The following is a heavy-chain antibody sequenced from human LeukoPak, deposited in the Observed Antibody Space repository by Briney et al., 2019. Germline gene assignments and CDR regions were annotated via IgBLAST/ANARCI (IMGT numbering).Heavy chain of an antibody. CDR2: ISAYNGNT. D-gene: IGHD2-15*01. CDR3: ARERGVVVAATPYFDY. Sequence: GASVKVSCTSSGYTFTSYGISWVRQAPGQGLERMGWISAYNGNTNYAQKLQGRVTMTTDTSTSTAYMELRSLRSDDTAVYYCARERGVVVAATPYFDYWGQGTLVTVSS. V-gene: IGHV1-18*01. J-gene: IGHJ4*02. CDR1: GYTFTSYG.